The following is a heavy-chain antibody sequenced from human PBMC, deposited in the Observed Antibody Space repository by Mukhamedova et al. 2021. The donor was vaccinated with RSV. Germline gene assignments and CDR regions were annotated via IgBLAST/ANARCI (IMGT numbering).Heavy chain of an antibody. CDR3: ARVKAAGGRDYYYFGMDV. V-gene: IGHV4-30-2*04. D-gene: IGHD6-13*01. J-gene: IGHJ6*02. CDR2: ST. Sequence: STFYSPSLKSRVTISVDTSKNQFSLKLRSVTAADAAVYYCARVKAAGGRDYYYFGMDVWGQGTTVTGSS.